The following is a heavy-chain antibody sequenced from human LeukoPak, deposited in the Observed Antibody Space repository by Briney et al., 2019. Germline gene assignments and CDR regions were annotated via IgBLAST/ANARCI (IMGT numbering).Heavy chain of an antibody. Sequence: PGGSLRLSCAASGFTFSSYAMRGVRQAAGKGVAWVSAICGSGGSRYYADSVKGRFTISRDNSKTTLYLQMNSLRAEDTAVYYCAKDRSITMVRGVIPDAFDIWGQGTMVTVSS. CDR1: GFTFSSYA. CDR3: AKDRSITMVRGVIPDAFDI. J-gene: IGHJ3*02. D-gene: IGHD3-10*01. CDR2: ICGSGGSR. V-gene: IGHV3-23*01.